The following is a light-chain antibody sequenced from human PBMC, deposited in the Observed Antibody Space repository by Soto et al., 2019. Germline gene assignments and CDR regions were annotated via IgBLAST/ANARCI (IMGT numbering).Light chain of an antibody. CDR3: SSYTSSSTLDV. V-gene: IGLV2-14*01. CDR2: EVS. CDR1: SSDGGGYNY. Sequence: QPALTHPASVSWSTGQSITISCTGTSSDGGGYNYVSWYQQHPGKAPKLMIYEVSNRPSGVSNRFSGSKSGNTASLTISGLQAEDEADYYCSSYTSSSTLDVFGTGTKVPS. J-gene: IGLJ1*01.